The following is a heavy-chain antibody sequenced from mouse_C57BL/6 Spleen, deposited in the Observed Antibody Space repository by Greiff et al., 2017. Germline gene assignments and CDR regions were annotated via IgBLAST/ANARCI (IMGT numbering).Heavy chain of an antibody. CDR2: IYPGDGDT. CDR1: GYAFSSSW. D-gene: IGHD1-1*01. CDR3: ARTGYYGSSPHWYFDV. Sequence: VHLVESGPELVKPGASVKISCKASGYAFSSSWMNWVKQRPGTGLEGIGRIYPGDGDTNYNGKFKGKATLTADKSSSTAYMQLSSLASEDSAVYFCARTGYYGSSPHWYFDVWGTGTTVTVSS. V-gene: IGHV1-82*01. J-gene: IGHJ1*03.